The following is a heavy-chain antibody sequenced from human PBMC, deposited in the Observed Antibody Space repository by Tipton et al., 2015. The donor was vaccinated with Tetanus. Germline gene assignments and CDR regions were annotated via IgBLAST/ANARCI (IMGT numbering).Heavy chain of an antibody. CDR2: ISRDGSRT. V-gene: IGHV3-74*01. D-gene: IGHD3-22*01. Sequence: SLRLSCAVSGFSFSSYWMHWVRQAPGKGLVWVSRISRDGSRTTYADSVKGRLTISRDNAKNTLYLQMNSLRAEDTAVYYCAKGAYYYDSSGYYLLDYWGQGTLVTVSS. CDR3: AKGAYYYDSSGYYLLDY. J-gene: IGHJ4*02. CDR1: GFSFSSYW.